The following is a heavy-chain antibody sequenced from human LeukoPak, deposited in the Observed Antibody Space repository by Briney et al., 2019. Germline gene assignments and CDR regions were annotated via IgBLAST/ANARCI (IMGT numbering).Heavy chain of an antibody. CDR1: GGSISSYY. CDR2: IYYSGST. CDR3: ARSNSATYEAWFDP. V-gene: IGHV4-59*01. J-gene: IGHJ5*02. Sequence: SETLSLTCTVSGGSISSYYWSWIRQPPGKGLEWIGYIYYSGSTNYNPSLKSRATISVDTSKNQFSLKLSSVTAADTAVYYCARSNSATYEAWFDPWGQGTLVTVSS. D-gene: IGHD1-26*01.